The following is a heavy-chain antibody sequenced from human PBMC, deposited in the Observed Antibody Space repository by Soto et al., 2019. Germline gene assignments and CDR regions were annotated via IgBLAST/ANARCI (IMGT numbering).Heavy chain of an antibody. CDR3: ARGLVYSGYDLLPYYYMDV. V-gene: IGHV4-61*08. CDR1: GGSISSGGYY. CDR2: IYYSGST. J-gene: IGHJ6*03. Sequence: PSETLSLTCTVSGGSISSGGYYWSWIRQHPGKGLEWIGYIYYSGSTNYNPSLKSRVTISVDTSKNQFSLKLSSVTAADTAVYYCARGLVYSGYDLLPYYYMDVWGKGTTVTVSS. D-gene: IGHD5-12*01.